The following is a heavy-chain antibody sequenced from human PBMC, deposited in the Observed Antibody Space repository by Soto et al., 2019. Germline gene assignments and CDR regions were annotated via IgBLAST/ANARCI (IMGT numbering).Heavy chain of an antibody. D-gene: IGHD6-13*01. CDR3: AHTHSSWELKDYYYYYMDV. V-gene: IGHV2-5*02. J-gene: IGHJ6*03. Sequence: QITLKESGPTLVNPTQTLTLTCTFSGFSLSTSGVGVGWIRQPPGKALEWLALIYWDDDKRYSPSLKSRLTITKDTSKNQVVLTMTNMDPVDTATYYCAHTHSSWELKDYYYYYMDVWGKGTTVTVSS. CDR2: IYWDDDK. CDR1: GFSLSTSGVG.